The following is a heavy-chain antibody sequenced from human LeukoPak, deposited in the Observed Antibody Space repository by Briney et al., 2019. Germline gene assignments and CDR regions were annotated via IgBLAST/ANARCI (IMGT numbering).Heavy chain of an antibody. J-gene: IGHJ6*03. CDR3: ARLAYCSNDVCYSIYYYSMDV. D-gene: IGHD2-8*01. Sequence: GESLKISCKGSGYTFSSYWIGWVRQMPGKGPEWMGIIYPDDSDTRYSPSFQDQVTISADKSISTAYLQWSSLKASDTAMYYCARLAYCSNDVCYSIYYYSMDVWGKGTTVTVSS. V-gene: IGHV5-51*01. CDR1: GYTFSSYW. CDR2: IYPDDSDT.